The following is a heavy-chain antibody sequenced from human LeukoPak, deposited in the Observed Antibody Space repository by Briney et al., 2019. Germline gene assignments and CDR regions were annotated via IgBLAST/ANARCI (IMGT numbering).Heavy chain of an antibody. V-gene: IGHV4-59*12. J-gene: IGHJ4*02. CDR2: IYYSGST. CDR1: GGSISSYY. CDR3: ARAREGFPLGAYFDY. D-gene: IGHD3-16*02. Sequence: SETLSLTCTVSGGSISSYYWSWIRQPPGKGLEWIGYIYYSGSTYYNPSLKSRVTISVDTSKNQFPLKLSSVTAADTAVYYCARAREGFPLGAYFDYWGQGTLVTVSS.